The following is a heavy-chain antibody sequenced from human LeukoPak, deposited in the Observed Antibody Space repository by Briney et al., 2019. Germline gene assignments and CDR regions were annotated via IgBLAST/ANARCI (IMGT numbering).Heavy chain of an antibody. CDR2: ISGRGGST. Sequence: PEGSLRLSCAASGFTFSSYAMNWVRQAPGKGLEWVSNISGRGGSTYYADSVKGRFTISRDNSKNTLYLQMNSLRAEDTAVYYCARYRRGYSYGGDYWGQGTLVTVYS. V-gene: IGHV3-23*01. CDR3: ARYRRGYSYGGDY. D-gene: IGHD5-18*01. CDR1: GFTFSSYA. J-gene: IGHJ4*02.